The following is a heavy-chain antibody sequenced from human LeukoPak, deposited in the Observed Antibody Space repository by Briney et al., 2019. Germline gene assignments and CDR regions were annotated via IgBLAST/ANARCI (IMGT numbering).Heavy chain of an antibody. CDR1: GYTFTGYY. D-gene: IGHD3-10*01. J-gene: IGHJ4*02. V-gene: IGHV1-2*02. CDR3: ARDYYYGSGKGFGY. Sequence: ASVKVSCKASGYTFTGYYMHWVRQAPGQGLEWMGWINPNSGGTNYAQKFQGRVTMTRDTSISTAYMELSRLRTDDTAVYYCARDYYYGSGKGFGYWGQGTLVTVSS. CDR2: INPNSGGT.